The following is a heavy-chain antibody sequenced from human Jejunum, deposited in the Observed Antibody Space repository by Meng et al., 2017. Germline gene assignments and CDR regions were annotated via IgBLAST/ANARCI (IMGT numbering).Heavy chain of an antibody. CDR1: GYPFTGYD. CDR3: ARCIRYSSRKETFDN. Sequence: QVQLLQCGAYVEESGAGVKGIGKASGYPFTGYDFNWVRLATGQGREWIGWMNDNGCNTGYAQQFQGCVTMTRNISISTAYIDMSSLRSEDNAVYYSARCIRYSSRKETFDNWGQGTLVTVSS. V-gene: IGHV1-8*01. CDR2: MNDNGCNT. D-gene: IGHD6-19*01. J-gene: IGHJ4*02.